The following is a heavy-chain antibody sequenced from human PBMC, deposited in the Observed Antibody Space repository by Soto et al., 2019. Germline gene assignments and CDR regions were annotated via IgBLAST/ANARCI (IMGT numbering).Heavy chain of an antibody. Sequence: GGSLRLSCAASGFIFSGYGMHWVRQAPGKGLEWVAVISFDGNYKYYADSVKGRFTISRDNSKNTLYLQMSSLRAEDTAVYYCVKDLYCSGGSCHSYWGQGTLVTVSS. D-gene: IGHD2-15*01. CDR3: VKDLYCSGGSCHSY. CDR1: GFIFSGYG. V-gene: IGHV3-30*18. J-gene: IGHJ4*02. CDR2: ISFDGNYK.